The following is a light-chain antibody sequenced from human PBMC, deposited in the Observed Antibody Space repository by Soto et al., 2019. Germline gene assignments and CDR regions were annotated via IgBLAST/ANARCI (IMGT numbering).Light chain of an antibody. CDR1: SSDVGGYNY. CDR3: SSDTSSSTYVV. V-gene: IGLV2-14*01. J-gene: IGLJ2*01. CDR2: EVS. Sequence: QSALTQPASVSGSPGQSITISCTGTSSDVGGYNYVAWYQQHPGKAPKLMIYEVSNRPSGVSNRFSGSKSGNTASLTISGLQAEDEADYYCSSDTSSSTYVVFGGGTKLTV.